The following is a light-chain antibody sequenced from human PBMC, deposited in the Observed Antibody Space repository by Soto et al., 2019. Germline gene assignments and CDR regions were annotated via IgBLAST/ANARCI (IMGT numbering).Light chain of an antibody. CDR3: QQYYNSVLT. V-gene: IGKV1D-12*01. J-gene: IGKJ4*01. Sequence: DIQMTQSPSSVSASVGDRVTITCRASQDISGWLAWFQQKPGKAPNLLIYAASILQSGVPSRFSGSGSGTDFTLTITYLQPEDFATYYCQQYYNSVLTFGGGTKVEIK. CDR2: AAS. CDR1: QDISGW.